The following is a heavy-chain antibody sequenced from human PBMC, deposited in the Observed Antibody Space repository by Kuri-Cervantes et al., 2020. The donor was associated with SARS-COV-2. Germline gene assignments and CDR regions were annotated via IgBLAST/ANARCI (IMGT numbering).Heavy chain of an antibody. D-gene: IGHD2-2*01. CDR2: IIPIFGTA. J-gene: IGHJ6*03. CDR1: GGTFSSYA. V-gene: IGHV1-69*13. Sequence: SVKVSCKASGGTFSSYAISWVRQAPGQGLEWMGRIIPIFGTANYAQKFQGRVTITADESTSTAYMELSSLRSEDTAVYYCARASTYCSSTSCYDYYYMDVWGKGTRSPSP. CDR3: ARASTYCSSTSCYDYYYMDV.